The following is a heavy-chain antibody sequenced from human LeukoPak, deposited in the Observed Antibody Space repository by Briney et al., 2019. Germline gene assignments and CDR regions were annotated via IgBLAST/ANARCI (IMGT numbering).Heavy chain of an antibody. CDR1: GGSISSGSYY. D-gene: IGHD1-26*01. J-gene: IGHJ4*02. Sequence: SETLSLTCTVSGGSISSGSYYWSWIRQPPGKGLEWIGSFYYGGSTYYNPSLQSRVTISVDTSKNQFSLRLNSVTAADMAMYYCAKSGGYGLIDYWGQGTRVTVSS. V-gene: IGHV4-39*01. CDR3: AKSGGYGLIDY. CDR2: FYYGGST.